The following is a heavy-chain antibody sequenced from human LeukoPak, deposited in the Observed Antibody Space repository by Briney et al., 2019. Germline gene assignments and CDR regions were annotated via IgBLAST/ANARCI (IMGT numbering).Heavy chain of an antibody. CDR3: ARGENYQDSSGYYSRYFQH. CDR2: ISAYNGNT. J-gene: IGHJ1*01. D-gene: IGHD3-22*01. V-gene: IGHV1-18*01. CDR1: GYTFTNYG. Sequence: ASVKVSCKASGYTFTNYGISWVRQAPGQGLECMGWISAYNGNTKYVQKFQGRVTMTTDTSTSTAYMELRSLRSDDTAVYYCARGENYQDSSGYYSRYFQHWGQGTLVTVSS.